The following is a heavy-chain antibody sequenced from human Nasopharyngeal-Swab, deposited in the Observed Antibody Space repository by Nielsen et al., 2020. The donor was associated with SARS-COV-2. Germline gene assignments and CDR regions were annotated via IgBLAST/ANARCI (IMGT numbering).Heavy chain of an antibody. J-gene: IGHJ6*03. D-gene: IGHD5-24*01. CDR2: ISSSGTDT. V-gene: IGHV3-23*01. CDR1: GLPFNNYA. Sequence: GGSLRLSCAVSGLPFNNYAVTWVRQAPGKGLEWVSIISSSGTDTYYADYVEGRFTISRDNSKNTLYLQMNSLRAEDSAIYYCAKSRGDTTMAHYYYYLDVWGKGTTVTVSS. CDR3: AKSRGDTTMAHYYYYLDV.